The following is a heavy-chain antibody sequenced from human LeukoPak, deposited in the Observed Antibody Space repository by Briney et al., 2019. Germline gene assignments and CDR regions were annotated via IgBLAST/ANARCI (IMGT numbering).Heavy chain of an antibody. Sequence: PGGSLSLSCAASGFSFDRYEMNWVRRAPGRGLEWISYVSANGATTYYAESARGRFSISRDNAKTSLSLQMNSLRVEDTAVYYCAIGGEGSGTYFGHWGQGTLVTVFS. CDR2: VSANGATT. CDR1: GFSFDRYE. J-gene: IGHJ1*01. D-gene: IGHD1-26*01. CDR3: AIGGEGSGTYFGH. V-gene: IGHV3-48*03.